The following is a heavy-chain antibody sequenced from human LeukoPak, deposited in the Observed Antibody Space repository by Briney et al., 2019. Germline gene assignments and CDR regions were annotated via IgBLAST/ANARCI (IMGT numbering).Heavy chain of an antibody. Sequence: GGSLRLSCAASGFTFSSYRMNWVRQAPGKGLEWVSYISSSGSTIYYADSVKGRFTISRDNAKNSLYLQMNSLGAGDTAVYYCARDFYGGNSDYWGQGTLVTVSS. V-gene: IGHV3-48*04. CDR2: ISSSGSTI. CDR1: GFTFSSYR. CDR3: ARDFYGGNSDY. D-gene: IGHD4-23*01. J-gene: IGHJ4*02.